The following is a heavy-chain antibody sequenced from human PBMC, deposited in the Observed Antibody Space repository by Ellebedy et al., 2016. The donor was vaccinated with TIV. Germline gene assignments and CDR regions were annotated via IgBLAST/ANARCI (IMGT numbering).Heavy chain of an antibody. CDR2: RWFGGSNK. CDR1: GFTFSSYG. CDR3: GKDRKWLQVLLDY. D-gene: IGHD5-24*01. Sequence: GGSLRLXXVTSGFTFSSYGMHWVRQAPGKGLEWVAVRWFGGSNKYYADSVKGRFTISRDNSKNTLYLQMNSLRAEDTAVYYCGKDRKWLQVLLDYWGQGTLVTVSS. J-gene: IGHJ4*02. V-gene: IGHV3-33*06.